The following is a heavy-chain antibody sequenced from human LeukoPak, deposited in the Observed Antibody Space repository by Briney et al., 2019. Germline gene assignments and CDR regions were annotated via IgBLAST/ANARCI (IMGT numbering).Heavy chain of an antibody. Sequence: GGSLRLSCAASGFTFSSYGMHWVRQAPGKGLEWVAFIRYDGSNKYYADSVKGRFTISRDNSKNTLYLQMNSLRAEDTAVYYCATISFSVSYYYDSSGYYRELDYWGQGTLVTVSP. J-gene: IGHJ4*02. CDR1: GFTFSSYG. CDR3: ATISFSVSYYYDSSGYYRELDY. D-gene: IGHD3-22*01. V-gene: IGHV3-30*02. CDR2: IRYDGSNK.